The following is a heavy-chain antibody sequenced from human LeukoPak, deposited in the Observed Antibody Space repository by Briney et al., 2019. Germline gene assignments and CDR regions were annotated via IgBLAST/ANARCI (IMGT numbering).Heavy chain of an antibody. V-gene: IGHV3-30*02. CDR2: IRYDGSNK. CDR1: GFTFSSYG. CDR3: AKDSSSCSFDY. D-gene: IGHD6-13*01. Sequence: GGSLRLSCAASGFTFSSYGMHWVRQAPGKGLEWVSFIRYDGSNKYYAESVKCRFTLSTDNSNNTLYLHMNSQSAENTAVYYCAKDSSSCSFDYWGQGTLVTVSS. J-gene: IGHJ4*02.